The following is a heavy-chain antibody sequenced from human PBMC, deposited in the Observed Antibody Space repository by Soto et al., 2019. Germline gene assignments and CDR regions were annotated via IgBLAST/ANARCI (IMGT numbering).Heavy chain of an antibody. J-gene: IGHJ4*02. V-gene: IGHV3-33*01. CDR1: GFAFSGYA. Sequence: QVQLVESGGGVVQPGRSLRLSCAASGFAFSGYAMHWVRQAPGKGLEWVAIIWYDGSNKYYTESVNGRFTISRDNSKNTLDLQMNSLRAEDTPVYYCARDKVTRYLDYWGQGTLVTVSS. CDR3: ARDKVTRYLDY. CDR2: IWYDGSNK. D-gene: IGHD1-20*01.